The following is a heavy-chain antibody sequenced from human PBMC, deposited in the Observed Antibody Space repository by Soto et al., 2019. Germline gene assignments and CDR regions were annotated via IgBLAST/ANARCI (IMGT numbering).Heavy chain of an antibody. CDR3: ATGCSGGSCYNDYFDY. D-gene: IGHD2-15*01. V-gene: IGHV1-24*01. Sequence: ASVKVSCKVSGYTLTELSMHWVRQAPGKGLEWMGGFDPEDGETIYAQKFQGRVTMTEDKSKDTAYMELSSLRSEDTAVYYCATGCSGGSCYNDYFDYWGQGTLVTVSS. J-gene: IGHJ4*02. CDR2: FDPEDGET. CDR1: GYTLTELS.